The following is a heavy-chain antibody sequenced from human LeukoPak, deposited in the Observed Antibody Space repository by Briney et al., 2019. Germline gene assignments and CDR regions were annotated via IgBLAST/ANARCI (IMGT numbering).Heavy chain of an antibody. V-gene: IGHV3-15*01. CDR3: VAGTGYSDFDY. Sequence: GGSLRLSCAASGFTFSSYSMSWVRQAPGKGLEWIGRIKSKTDGGTIDYAAPVKGRFTISRDDSKNTLNLQMNSLKTEDTAVYYCVAGTGYSDFDYWGQGTLVTVSS. D-gene: IGHD3-9*01. J-gene: IGHJ4*02. CDR2: IKSKTDGGTI. CDR1: GFTFSSYS.